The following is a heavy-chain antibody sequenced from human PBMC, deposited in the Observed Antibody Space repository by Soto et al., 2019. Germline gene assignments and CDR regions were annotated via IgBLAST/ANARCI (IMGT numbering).Heavy chain of an antibody. V-gene: IGHV6-1*01. CDR2: TYYRSKWYN. J-gene: IGHJ3*02. Sequence: SQTLSLTCAISGDSVSSNSAAWNWIRQSPSRGLEWLGRTYYRSKWYNDYAVSVKSRITINPDTSKNQFSLQLNSVTPEGTAVYYCARGGIVFGRTVEAFDIWGQGTMVTVSS. CDR3: ARGGIVFGRTVEAFDI. CDR1: GDSVSSNSAA. D-gene: IGHD3-3*01.